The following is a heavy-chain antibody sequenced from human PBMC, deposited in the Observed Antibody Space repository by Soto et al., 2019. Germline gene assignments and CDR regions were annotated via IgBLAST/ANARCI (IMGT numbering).Heavy chain of an antibody. V-gene: IGHV5-10-1*01. Sequence: LGESLKISCKGSGYSFTSYWISWVRQMPGKGLEWMGRIDPSDSYTNYSPSFQGHVTISADKSISTAYLQWSSLKASDTAMYYCARQDNWNDADAFDIWGQGTMVTVSS. J-gene: IGHJ3*02. CDR3: ARQDNWNDADAFDI. CDR1: GYSFTSYW. D-gene: IGHD1-20*01. CDR2: IDPSDSYT.